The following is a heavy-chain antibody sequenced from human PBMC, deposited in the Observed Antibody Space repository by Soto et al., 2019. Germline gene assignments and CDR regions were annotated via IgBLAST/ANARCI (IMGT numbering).Heavy chain of an antibody. CDR2: INHSGST. D-gene: IGHD6-19*01. J-gene: IGHJ5*02. CDR3: ARGRRSRIAVATTKYNWFDP. V-gene: IGHV4-34*01. Sequence: QVQLQQWGAGLLKPSETLSLTCAVYGGSFSDYYWSWIRQPPGKGLEWIGEINHSGSTNYNPSLKSRVTISVDTSKNQFSLKLSSVTAADTAVYYCARGRRSRIAVATTKYNWFDPWGQGTLVTVSS. CDR1: GGSFSDYY.